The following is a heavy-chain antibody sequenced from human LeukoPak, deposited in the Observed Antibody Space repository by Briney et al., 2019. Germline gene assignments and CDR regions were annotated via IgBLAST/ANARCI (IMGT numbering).Heavy chain of an antibody. D-gene: IGHD6-13*01. CDR2: IYSGEHGI. CDR3: ARGYTSIDY. CDR1: GYPFTRYW. V-gene: IGHV5-51*01. Sequence: GESLKIYCKGSGYPFTRYWIGLVRQMPGHSLEWMGIIYSGEHGIRYSPSFQDQVTLSADKSIQTAYLQWSSLKASDTAVYYWARGYTSIDYWGQGTLVTVSS. J-gene: IGHJ4*02.